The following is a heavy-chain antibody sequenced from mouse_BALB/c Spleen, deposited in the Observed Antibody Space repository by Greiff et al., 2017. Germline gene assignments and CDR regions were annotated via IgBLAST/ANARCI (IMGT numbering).Heavy chain of an antibody. CDR3: ARGTTATGAMDY. CDR1: GYTFTNYW. D-gene: IGHD1-2*01. Sequence: VQLQQSGAELVRPGTSVKISCKASGYTFTNYWLGWVKQRPGHGLEWIGDIYPGGGYTNYNEKFKGKATLTADTSSSTAYMQLSSLTSEDSAVYFCARGTTATGAMDYWGQGTSVTVSS. V-gene: IGHV1-63*02. J-gene: IGHJ4*01. CDR2: IYPGGGYT.